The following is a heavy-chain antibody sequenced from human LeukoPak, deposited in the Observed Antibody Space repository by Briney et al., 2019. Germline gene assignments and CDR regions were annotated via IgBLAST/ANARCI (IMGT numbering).Heavy chain of an antibody. J-gene: IGHJ4*02. CDR1: GGSFSGYY. Sequence: SETLSLTCAVYGGSFSGYYWSWIRQPPGKGLEWIGEINHSGSTNYNPSLKSRVTISVDTSKNQFSLKLSSVTAADTAVYYCARRLGYYGSGSCSHWGQGTLVTVSS. V-gene: IGHV4-34*01. CDR3: ARRLGYYGSGSCSH. D-gene: IGHD3-10*01. CDR2: INHSGST.